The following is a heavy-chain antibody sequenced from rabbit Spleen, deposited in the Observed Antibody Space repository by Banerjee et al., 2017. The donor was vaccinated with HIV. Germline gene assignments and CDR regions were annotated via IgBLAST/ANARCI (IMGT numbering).Heavy chain of an antibody. V-gene: IGHV1S40*01. CDR2: IDAGSSGST. CDR3: ARDTSSSFSSYGMDL. Sequence: QSLEESGGDLVKPGASLTLACTASGVSFSISSYMCWVRQAPGKGLEWIACIDAGSSGSTDYASWAKGRFTISKTSSTTVTLQMTSLTAADTATYFCARDTSSSFSSYGMDLWGPGTLVTVS. D-gene: IGHD1-1*01. J-gene: IGHJ6*01. CDR1: GVSFSISSY.